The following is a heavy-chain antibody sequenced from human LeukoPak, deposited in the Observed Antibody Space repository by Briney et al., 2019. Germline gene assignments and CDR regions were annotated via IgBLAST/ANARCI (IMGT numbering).Heavy chain of an antibody. V-gene: IGHV4-39*07. CDR3: ARGPSVAAHLDY. J-gene: IGHJ4*02. CDR2: IYYSGNT. D-gene: IGHD5-12*01. CDR1: GGSITSSSSY. Sequence: PSETLSLTCTVSGGSITSSSSYWGWIRQPPGKGLEWIGEIYYSGNTNYNPSLKSRVTISVDKSKNQFSLKVTSVTAADTAVYYCARGPSVAAHLDYWGRGTPVTVSS.